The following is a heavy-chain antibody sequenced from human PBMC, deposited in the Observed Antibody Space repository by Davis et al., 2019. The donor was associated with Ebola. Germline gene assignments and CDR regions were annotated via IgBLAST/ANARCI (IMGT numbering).Heavy chain of an antibody. D-gene: IGHD4-11*01. J-gene: IGHJ4*02. CDR3: ARDRDMTTVATDFDY. CDR2: INPSGLKT. V-gene: IGHV1-46*01. CDR1: GYTFTSYY. Sequence: ASVKVSCKTSGYTFTSYYMHWVRQAPGQGLEWMGVINPSGLKTSYAQKFQDRVTVTRDSSTSKVYMELSSLRSEDTAVYYCARDRDMTTVATDFDYWGQGTLVTVSS.